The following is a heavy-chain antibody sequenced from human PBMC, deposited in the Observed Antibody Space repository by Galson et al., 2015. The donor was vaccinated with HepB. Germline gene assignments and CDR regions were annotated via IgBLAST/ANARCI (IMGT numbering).Heavy chain of an antibody. CDR1: GGSISSSY. CDR3: ARAARNSWAERWFDP. V-gene: IGHV4-59*01. CDR2: ISYSGST. J-gene: IGHJ5*02. Sequence: SETLSPTWTVSGGSISSSYWRWIRQPGGKGLEWIGYISYSGSTNYNPSLQSRVTISVDTSKNQFSLNLSSVTAADTAVYYCARAARNSWAERWFDPWGQGTLVTVSS. D-gene: IGHD2-21*01.